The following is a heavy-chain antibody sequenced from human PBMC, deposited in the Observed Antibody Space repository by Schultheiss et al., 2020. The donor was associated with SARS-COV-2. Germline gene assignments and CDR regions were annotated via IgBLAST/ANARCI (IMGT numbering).Heavy chain of an antibody. D-gene: IGHD3-22*01. CDR1: GGAITSSRYY. Sequence: SQTLSLTCTVSGGAITSSRYYWGWIRQPPGKGLEWIGSIYYSGTTYYNPSLKSRVTISVDTSKNQFSLKVSSVTAADTAVYYCARRRAVVALRIDYWGQGTLVTVSS. J-gene: IGHJ4*02. CDR3: ARRRAVVALRIDY. V-gene: IGHV4-39*01. CDR2: IYYSGTT.